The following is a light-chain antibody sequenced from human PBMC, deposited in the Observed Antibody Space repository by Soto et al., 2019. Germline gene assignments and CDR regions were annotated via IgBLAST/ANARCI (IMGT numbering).Light chain of an antibody. CDR3: QQYDSSPFT. V-gene: IGKV3-20*01. J-gene: IGKJ2*01. CDR1: QSVSSSY. CDR2: GAS. Sequence: EIVLTQSPGTLSLSPGERATLSCRASQSVSSSYLAWYQQKPGQAPRLLIYGASNRATAIPDRFSGSGSGTDFTLTISRLEPEDFAVYYCQQYDSSPFTFGQGTKVDIK.